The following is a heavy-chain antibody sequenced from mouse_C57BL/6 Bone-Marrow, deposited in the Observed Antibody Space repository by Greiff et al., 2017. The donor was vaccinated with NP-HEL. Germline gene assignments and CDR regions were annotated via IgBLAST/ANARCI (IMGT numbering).Heavy chain of an antibody. J-gene: IGHJ2*01. V-gene: IGHV1-63*01. CDR3: ARSHITTVVDYFDY. D-gene: IGHD1-1*01. CDR1: GYTFTNYW. CDR2: IYPGGGYT. Sequence: VKLVESGAELVRPGTSVKMSCKASGYTFTNYWIGWAKQRPGHGLEWIGDIYPGGGYTNYNEKFKGKATLTADKSSSTAYMQFSSLTSEDSAIYYCARSHITTVVDYFDYWGQGTTLTVSS.